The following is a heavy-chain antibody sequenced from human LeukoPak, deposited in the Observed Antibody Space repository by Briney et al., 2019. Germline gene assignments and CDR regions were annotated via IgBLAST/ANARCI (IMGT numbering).Heavy chain of an antibody. CDR3: AREGREYSSSSDY. J-gene: IGHJ4*02. CDR1: GYTFTSYH. D-gene: IGHD6-6*01. V-gene: IGHV1-46*01. Sequence: ASVKVSCKASGYTFTSYHMHWVRQAPGQGLEWTGLINPSGGSTSYAQKFQGRVTMTRDTSTSTVYMELSSLRSEDTAVYYCAREGREYSSSSDYWGQGTLVTVSS. CDR2: INPSGGST.